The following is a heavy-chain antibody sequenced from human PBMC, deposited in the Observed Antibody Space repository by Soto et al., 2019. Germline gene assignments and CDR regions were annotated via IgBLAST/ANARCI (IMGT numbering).Heavy chain of an antibody. Sequence: GALRLSCAASVFTVGNYWMSWVRQAPGKGPEWVANIKQDGSERNYVDSVKGRFTISRDNAENSLYLQMNSLRVEDTGVYYCASARHIGPWGQGTLVTVPQ. CDR3: ASARHIGP. V-gene: IGHV3-7*01. J-gene: IGHJ5*02. CDR1: VFTVGNYW. CDR2: IKQDGSER. D-gene: IGHD2-21*01.